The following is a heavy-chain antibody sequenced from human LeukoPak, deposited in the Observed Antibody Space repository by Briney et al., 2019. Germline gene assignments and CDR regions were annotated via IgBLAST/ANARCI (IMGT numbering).Heavy chain of an antibody. CDR1: GYTFTSYA. Sequence: GASVKVSCKGSGYTFTSYAMHWVRQAPGQRLEWMGWINAGNGNTKYSQKFQGRVTITRDTSASTAYMELSSLRSEDTAVYYCVNGPAAYYYYGMDVWGQGTTVTVSS. J-gene: IGHJ6*02. CDR3: VNGPAAYYYYGMDV. V-gene: IGHV1-3*01. CDR2: INAGNGNT. D-gene: IGHD1-14*01.